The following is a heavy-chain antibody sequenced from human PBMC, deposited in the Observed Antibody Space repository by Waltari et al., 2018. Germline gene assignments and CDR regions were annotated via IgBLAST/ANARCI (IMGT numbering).Heavy chain of an antibody. Sequence: QMQLVESGGGVVQPGGSLSLTCAASGFTFSSYGLHWVRQAPGKGLEGGAFIRYDGSNAYYAGSVKGRFTISRDNSKNTLSLHMNSLRPEDTAVYYCAKDGSFVVVPEAMFDYYMDVWGKGTTVSVSS. CDR1: GFTFSSYG. V-gene: IGHV3-30*02. D-gene: IGHD2-2*01. J-gene: IGHJ6*03. CDR2: IRYDGSNA. CDR3: AKDGSFVVVPEAMFDYYMDV.